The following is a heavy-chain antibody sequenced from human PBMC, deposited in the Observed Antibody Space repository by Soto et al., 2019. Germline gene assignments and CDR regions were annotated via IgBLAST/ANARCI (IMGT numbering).Heavy chain of an antibody. CDR2: ISSSSNKI. Sequence: PGGSLRLSCAASGFSFSRYSINWVRQAPGEGLEWISYISSSSNKIFYADSVKGRFTISRDNGMNSVYLQMNGLRDEDTAVYYCAREVTESSGSYYDFWGQGT. J-gene: IGHJ4*02. CDR3: AREVTESSGSYYDF. V-gene: IGHV3-48*02. CDR1: GFSFSRYS. D-gene: IGHD1-26*01.